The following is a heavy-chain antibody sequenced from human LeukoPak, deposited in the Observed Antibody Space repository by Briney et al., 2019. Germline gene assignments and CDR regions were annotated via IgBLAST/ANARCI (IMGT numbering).Heavy chain of an antibody. CDR1: GFTVSSNY. V-gene: IGHV3-66*01. CDR3: ARVVAAGFFHDAFDI. D-gene: IGHD6-13*01. CDR2: IYSGGST. J-gene: IGHJ3*02. Sequence: PGGSLRLSCAASGFTVSSNYMSWVRQAPGKGLEWVSVIYSGGSTYYADSVKGRFTISRDNSKNTLYLQMNSLRVEDTAVYYCARVVAAGFFHDAFDIWGQGTMVTVSS.